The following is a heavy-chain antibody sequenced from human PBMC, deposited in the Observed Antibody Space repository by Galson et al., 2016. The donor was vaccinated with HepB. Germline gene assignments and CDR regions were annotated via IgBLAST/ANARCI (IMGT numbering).Heavy chain of an antibody. V-gene: IGHV3-30*04. CDR1: GFPFSSYA. CDR3: ARDTGWNDQFDC. D-gene: IGHD1-1*01. Sequence: SQRLSCAASGFPFSSYAVHWVRQAPGKGLEWVAVTSFDGSDKYYTDSVKGRFTVSRDNSRNTLFLQMSSLRAEDTAVYYCARDTGWNDQFDCWGQGTLVTVSS. J-gene: IGHJ4*02. CDR2: TSFDGSDK.